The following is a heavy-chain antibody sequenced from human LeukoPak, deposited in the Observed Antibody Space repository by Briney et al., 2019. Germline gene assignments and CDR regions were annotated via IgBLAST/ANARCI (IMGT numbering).Heavy chain of an antibody. Sequence: PGGSLRLSXEASGFTFRIYAMSWVRQTPGKGLQWVSSITSRDGTTYYADSVKGRFTISRDNSENTLYLRMSSLRAEDTAIYYCARDRPNYYGSDGHYYRRDGDHWGQGTLVTVSS. CDR2: ITSRDGTT. J-gene: IGHJ5*02. D-gene: IGHD3-22*01. CDR1: GFTFRIYA. CDR3: ARDRPNYYGSDGHYYRRDGDH. V-gene: IGHV3-23*01.